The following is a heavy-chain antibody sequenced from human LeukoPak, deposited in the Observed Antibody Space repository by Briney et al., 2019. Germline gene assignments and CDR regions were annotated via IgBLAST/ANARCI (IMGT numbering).Heavy chain of an antibody. J-gene: IGHJ4*02. D-gene: IGHD4-17*01. CDR2: ISAYNGNT. V-gene: IGHV1-18*01. Sequence: ASVKVSCTASGFTFTSYGISWVRQAPGQGLEWMGWISAYNGNTNYAQKLQGRVTMTTDTSTSTAYMELRSLRSDDTAVYYCARSTMTTVTNRFFDYWGQGTLVTVSS. CDR1: GFTFTSYG. CDR3: ARSTMTTVTNRFFDY.